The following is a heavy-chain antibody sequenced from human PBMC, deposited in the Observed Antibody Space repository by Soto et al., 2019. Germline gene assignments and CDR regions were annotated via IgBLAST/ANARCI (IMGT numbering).Heavy chain of an antibody. Sequence: QLQLQESGPRLVKAAETLSLNCTVSGGSISSSTFYWGWIRQPPGRGLEWVGSIDYSGNTCYNASLKSRVIVSVDTSKNQFSLKLNSATAADTAVYYCARQFRFGRRLQVSVDPWGQGILVTVSS. V-gene: IGHV4-39*01. J-gene: IGHJ5*02. CDR3: ARQFRFGRRLQVSVDP. D-gene: IGHD3-16*01. CDR2: IDYSGNT. CDR1: GGSISSSTFY.